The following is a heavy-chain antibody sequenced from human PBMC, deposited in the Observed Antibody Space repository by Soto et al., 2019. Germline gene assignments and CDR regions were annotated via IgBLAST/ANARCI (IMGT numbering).Heavy chain of an antibody. J-gene: IGHJ4*02. CDR1: RFTVSWYA. CDR2: ISRSGGGT. CDR3: AKDPPTLYCSGGSCYSL. Sequence: PGGSLRLASAAPRFTVSWYAKSYLRHSQGKGQEWVSAISRSGGGTYYADSVKGRFTSSRDNSKNPLYLQMHSLRDEDTAVYYCAKDPPTLYCSGGSCYSLWGQGTLVTVSS. V-gene: IGHV3-23*01. D-gene: IGHD2-15*01.